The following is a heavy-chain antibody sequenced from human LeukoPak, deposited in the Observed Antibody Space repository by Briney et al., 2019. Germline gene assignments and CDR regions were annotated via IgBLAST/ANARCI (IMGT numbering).Heavy chain of an antibody. V-gene: IGHV4-39*07. J-gene: IGHJ4*02. CDR2: IYYCGST. Sequence: PSETLSLTCTVSGSSISSSSYFWRWIRQPPSKGLGWIGSIYYCGSTYYNSSLKSRVSISVDASKNQFSLKLSSVTAADTAVYYCARDQRYYYDLPFDYWGQGTLVTVSS. CDR3: ARDQRYYYDLPFDY. CDR1: GSSISSSSYF. D-gene: IGHD3-22*01.